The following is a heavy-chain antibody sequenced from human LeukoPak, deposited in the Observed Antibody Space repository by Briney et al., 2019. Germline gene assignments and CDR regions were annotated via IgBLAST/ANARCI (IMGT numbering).Heavy chain of an antibody. Sequence: ASVKVSCKASGYTFSNYGISWVRQAPGQGLEWMGWISAYNGNTNYAQKFQGRITMTTDTSTSTAYMELRSLRSDDTAVYYCARWGRHGAFDIWGQGTMVTVSS. V-gene: IGHV1-18*01. D-gene: IGHD3-16*01. CDR2: ISAYNGNT. J-gene: IGHJ3*02. CDR1: GYTFSNYG. CDR3: ARWGRHGAFDI.